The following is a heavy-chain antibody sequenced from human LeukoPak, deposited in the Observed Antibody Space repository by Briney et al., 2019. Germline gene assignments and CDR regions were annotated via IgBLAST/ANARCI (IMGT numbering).Heavy chain of an antibody. J-gene: IGHJ4*02. Sequence: VASVKVSCKASGYTFTSYDINWVRQATGQGLEWMGWMNPNSGNTGYAQKFQGRVTITRNTSISTAYMELSSLRSEDTAVYYCARGGTSGYSSTRHFWGGNYYFDYWGQGSLVTVSS. V-gene: IGHV1-8*03. CDR1: GYTFTSYD. D-gene: IGHD2-2*01. CDR3: ARGGTSGYSSTRHFWGGNYYFDY. CDR2: MNPNSGNT.